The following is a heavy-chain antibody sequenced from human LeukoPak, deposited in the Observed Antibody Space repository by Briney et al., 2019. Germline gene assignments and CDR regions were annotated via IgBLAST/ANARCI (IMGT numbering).Heavy chain of an antibody. D-gene: IGHD1-7*01. CDR3: ARMNYVSSGWGAPFDY. CDR2: IRSGGTNT. CDR1: GFTFSSFS. Sequence: GGSLRLSCAASGFTFSSFSMNWVRQAPGRGLEWVSYIRSGGTNTDYTGSVKGRFTISRDNAKNSLYLQMNSLRAEDTAVYYCARMNYVSSGWGAPFDYWGQGTLVTVSS. J-gene: IGHJ4*02. V-gene: IGHV3-48*04.